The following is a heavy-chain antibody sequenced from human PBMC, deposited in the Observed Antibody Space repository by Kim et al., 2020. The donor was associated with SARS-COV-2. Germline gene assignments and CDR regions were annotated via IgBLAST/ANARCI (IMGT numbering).Heavy chain of an antibody. CDR3: ARSPLWVGATIDAFDI. V-gene: IGHV3-33*08. CDR2: IWYDGSNE. D-gene: IGHD1-26*01. CDR1: GFTFSSYG. J-gene: IGHJ3*02. Sequence: GGSLRLSCAASGFTFSSYGMHWVRQAPGKGLEWVAVIWYDGSNEYYADSVKGRFTISRDNSKNTLYLQMNSLRAEDTAVYYCARSPLWVGATIDAFDIWGQGTMVTVSS.